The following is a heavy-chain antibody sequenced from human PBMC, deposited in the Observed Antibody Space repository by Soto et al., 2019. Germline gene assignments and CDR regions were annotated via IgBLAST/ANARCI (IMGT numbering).Heavy chain of an antibody. V-gene: IGHV3-48*01. J-gene: IGHJ5*02. CDR2: ISSSSSTT. D-gene: IGHD3-22*01. Sequence: GGSLRLSCAASGFTFSSYSMNWVRQAPGKGLEWVSYISSSSSTTYYADSVKGRFTISRDNSKNTLYLQMNSLRAEDTAVYYCARNGDSSDYRGWFDPWGQGTLVTVSS. CDR3: ARNGDSSDYRGWFDP. CDR1: GFTFSSYS.